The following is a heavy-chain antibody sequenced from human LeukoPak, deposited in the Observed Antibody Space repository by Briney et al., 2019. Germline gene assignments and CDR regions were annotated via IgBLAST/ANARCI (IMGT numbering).Heavy chain of an antibody. CDR1: GFTFSTYS. J-gene: IGHJ4*02. D-gene: IGHD1-1*01. CDR3: AKENDAGVFDY. Sequence: GGSLRLSCAASGFTFSTYSMNWVRQAPGKGLEWVSYISSSSPIYYADSVKGRFTISRDNAKNSLYLQMNSLRAEDMALYYCAKENDAGVFDYWGQGTLVTVSS. V-gene: IGHV3-48*04. CDR2: ISSSSPI.